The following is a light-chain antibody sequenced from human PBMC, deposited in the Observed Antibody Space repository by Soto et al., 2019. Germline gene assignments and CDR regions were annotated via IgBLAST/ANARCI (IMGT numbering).Light chain of an antibody. Sequence: DIQLTQSPPSLSSSVGDRVTITCRASQAISIYFAWYQQKPGKIPQLLIFSASTIQSGVPPRFSGSGSGTDFTLTISSLQPEDVAIYYCQKYNSAPLTFGPGTKVDLK. V-gene: IGKV1-27*01. CDR1: QAISIY. CDR3: QKYNSAPLT. CDR2: SAS. J-gene: IGKJ3*01.